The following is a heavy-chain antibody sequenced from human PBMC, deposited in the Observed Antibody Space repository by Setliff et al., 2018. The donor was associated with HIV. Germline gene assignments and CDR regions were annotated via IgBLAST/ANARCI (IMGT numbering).Heavy chain of an antibody. CDR1: GGSISSYY. CDR2: INHSGST. D-gene: IGHD3-10*01. CDR3: ARAFKAFYSGSGSYYHYNYYMDV. Sequence: SETLSLTCTVSGGSISSYYWSWIRQPPGKGLEWIAEINHSGSTNYNPSLKSRVSTSVDTSKNQFSLKLSSVTAADTAVYYCARAFKAFYSGSGSYYHYNYYMDVWGIGTAVTVSS. J-gene: IGHJ6*03. V-gene: IGHV4-34*01.